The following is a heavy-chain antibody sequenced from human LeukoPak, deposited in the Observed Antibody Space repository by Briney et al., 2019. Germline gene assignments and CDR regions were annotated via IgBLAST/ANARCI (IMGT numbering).Heavy chain of an antibody. CDR1: GFSFSRYW. J-gene: IGHJ6*03. V-gene: IGHV3-7*01. CDR2: IKQDGSEK. D-gene: IGHD5-18*01. Sequence: GGSLRLSCAASGFSFSRYWMSWVRQAPGKGLEWVANIKQDGSEKNYVESVKGRFTISRDNAKNSLYLQTNSLRAEDTAVYYCARVGTPMVTIVAPYYMDVWGKGTTVTVSS. CDR3: ARVGTPMVTIVAPYYMDV.